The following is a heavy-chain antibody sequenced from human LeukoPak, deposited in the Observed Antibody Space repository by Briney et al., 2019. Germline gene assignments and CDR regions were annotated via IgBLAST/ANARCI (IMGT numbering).Heavy chain of an antibody. Sequence: PSETLSLTCTVSGGSISSTSYYWGWIRHPPGKGLEWIGSIHYSGSTYYNPSLRSRVTMSVDTSKNQSSLKLSSVTAADTAVFYCARQVAGSGWGVGGWYFDLWGRGTLVTVSS. CDR3: ARQVAGSGWGVGGWYFDL. CDR1: GGSISSTSYY. V-gene: IGHV4-39*01. D-gene: IGHD6-19*01. J-gene: IGHJ2*01. CDR2: IHYSGST.